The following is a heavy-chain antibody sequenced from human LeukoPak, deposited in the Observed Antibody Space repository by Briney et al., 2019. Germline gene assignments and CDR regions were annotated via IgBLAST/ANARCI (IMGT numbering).Heavy chain of an antibody. V-gene: IGHV3-49*04. CDR2: IRSKAYGGTA. D-gene: IGHD3-22*01. CDR1: GFTFGDYA. CDR3: TRENWIGDSSGYHDY. J-gene: IGHJ4*02. Sequence: GSLRLSCTASGFTFGDYAMSWVRQAPGKGLEWVGFIRSKAYGGTAEYAASVKDRFTISRDDSKSIAYLQMNSLKTEDTAVYYCTRENWIGDSSGYHDYWGQGTLVTVSS.